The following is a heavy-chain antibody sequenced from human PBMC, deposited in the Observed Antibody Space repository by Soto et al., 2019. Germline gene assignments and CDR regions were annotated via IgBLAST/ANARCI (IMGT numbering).Heavy chain of an antibody. Sequence: SETLSLTCAVYDGSFSGYYWSWIPQPPGKGLEWIGEINHRGSTKYNPSLRSRVTISVDTSKNQFSLKLSSVTAADTAVYYCARVSGIYYYGMDVWGQGTTVTVSS. CDR1: DGSFSGYY. CDR3: ARVSGIYYYGMDV. CDR2: INHRGST. V-gene: IGHV4-34*01. J-gene: IGHJ6*02. D-gene: IGHD3-10*01.